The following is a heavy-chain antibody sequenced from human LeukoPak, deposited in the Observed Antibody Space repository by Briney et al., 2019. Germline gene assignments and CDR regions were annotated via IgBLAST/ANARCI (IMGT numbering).Heavy chain of an antibody. J-gene: IGHJ5*02. CDR3: ARDYQLGRAWFDP. CDR2: ISSGSGYI. V-gene: IGHV3-21*01. CDR1: RFTFSSYS. Sequence: GGSLRLSCAASRFTFSSYSMSWVRQAPGKGLEWVSSISSGSGYIYYADSVKGRFTISRDNAKNSLYLQMNSLRAEDTAVYYCARDYQLGRAWFDPWGQGTLVAVSS. D-gene: IGHD5-24*01.